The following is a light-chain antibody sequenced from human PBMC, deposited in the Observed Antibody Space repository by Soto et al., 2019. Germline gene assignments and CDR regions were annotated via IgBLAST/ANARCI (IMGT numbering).Light chain of an antibody. J-gene: IGKJ2*01. Sequence: DIQLTQSPIFLSASVGDRVTISCRASQAIFNYLAWYKQKPGKAPNLLIFGASTLQSGVPSRISGSGAGTEFTLTISSLQPEDWATYYCKKRNSHPRTCGQGTKLEIK. CDR2: GAS. V-gene: IGKV1-9*01. CDR3: KKRNSHPRT. CDR1: QAIFNY.